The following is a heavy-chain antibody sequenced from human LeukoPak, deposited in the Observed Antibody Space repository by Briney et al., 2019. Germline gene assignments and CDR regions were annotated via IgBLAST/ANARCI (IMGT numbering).Heavy chain of an antibody. D-gene: IGHD2-21*02. CDR2: IRSSSSYI. J-gene: IGHJ4*02. V-gene: IGHV3-21*01. CDR1: GFTFSSYS. Sequence: PGGSLRLSCAASGFTFSSYSMNWVRQAPGKGLEWVSSIRSSSSYIYYADSVKGRFTISRDNAKKSLYLQMNSLRAEDTAVYYCARVAEGVVVTELYYFDYWGQGTLVTVSS. CDR3: ARVAEGVVVTELYYFDY.